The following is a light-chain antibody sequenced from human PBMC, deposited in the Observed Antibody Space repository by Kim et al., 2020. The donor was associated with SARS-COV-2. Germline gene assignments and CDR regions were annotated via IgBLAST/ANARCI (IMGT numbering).Light chain of an antibody. CDR1: SLRRYS. J-gene: IGLJ1*01. CDR3: DSRDSSGDHLYV. Sequence: SSELTQDPAVSVALGQTVRITCQGDSLRRYSASWYQQKPGQAPTLVLYGNDNRPSGIPDRFSGSTSGNTASLTTTGAQAEDEADYYCDSRDSSGDHLYVFGPGTKVTVL. V-gene: IGLV3-19*01. CDR2: GND.